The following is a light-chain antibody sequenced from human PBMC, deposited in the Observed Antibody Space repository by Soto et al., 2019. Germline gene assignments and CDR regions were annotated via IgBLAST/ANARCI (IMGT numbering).Light chain of an antibody. V-gene: IGLV2-14*03. J-gene: IGLJ1*01. Sequence: QSVLTQPASWSGYSGGWLTIPCTGTNTDICCYDYVSSYQQLPGGAPKLVIYDVTSRPSAVSNRFSGSKSAFTASLTISGLQAVDDAQYYCSSYRTYRTLEVFGTGTKVTVL. CDR1: NTDICCYDY. CDR3: SSYRTYRTLEV. CDR2: DVT.